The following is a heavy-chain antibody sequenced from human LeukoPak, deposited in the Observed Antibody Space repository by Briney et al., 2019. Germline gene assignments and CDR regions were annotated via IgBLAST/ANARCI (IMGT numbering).Heavy chain of an antibody. CDR3: ARCDSSGYYEFDY. CDR2: IYYSGST. V-gene: IGHV4-59*01. D-gene: IGHD3-22*01. J-gene: IGHJ4*02. Sequence: NPSETLSLNCTVSGGSISSYYWSWIRQPPGKGLEWIGYIYYSGSTNYNPSLKSRVTISVDTSKNQFSLKLSSVTAADTAVYYCARCDSSGYYEFDYWGQGTLVTVSS. CDR1: GGSISSYY.